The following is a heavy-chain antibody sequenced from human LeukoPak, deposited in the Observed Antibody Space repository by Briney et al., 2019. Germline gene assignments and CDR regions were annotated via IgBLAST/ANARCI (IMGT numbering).Heavy chain of an antibody. D-gene: IGHD2/OR15-2a*01. V-gene: IGHV4-39*01. CDR2: IYYSGST. CDR1: GGSISSSSYY. J-gene: IGHJ4*02. Sequence: SETPSLTCTVSGGSISSSSYYWGWIRQPPGKGLEWIGSIYYSGSTYYNPSLKSRVTISVDTSKNQFSLKLSSVTAADRAVYYCVRRAPGFNRKYYFDYGGQGTLVTVSS. CDR3: VRRAPGFNRKYYFDY.